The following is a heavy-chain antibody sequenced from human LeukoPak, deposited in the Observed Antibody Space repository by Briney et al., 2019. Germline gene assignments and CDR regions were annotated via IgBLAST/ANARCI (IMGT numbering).Heavy chain of an antibody. V-gene: IGHV4-4*02. CDR1: GGSLSSGNW. CDR3: ARSGNYYFDY. Sequence: SEPLSLTCAVSGGSLSSGNWWSWVRQPPGTGLEWIGEIYHSGCNTYNPSLKSRVTISVDKSKNQFSMKLTSVTAADTAVYYCARSGNYYFDYWGQGTLVTVSS. J-gene: IGHJ4*02. D-gene: IGHD6-25*01. CDR2: IYHSGCN.